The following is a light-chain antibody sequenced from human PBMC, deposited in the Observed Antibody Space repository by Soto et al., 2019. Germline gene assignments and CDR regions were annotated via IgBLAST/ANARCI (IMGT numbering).Light chain of an antibody. Sequence: EIVLTQSPATLSVSPGERATLSCRASQSVSSNLACYQQKPGQAPRLLIYAASTRATGIPARFSGSGSGTEFTLTISSLQSEDFAVYYCQQYNNWPLTFGGGTKVEIK. V-gene: IGKV3-15*01. CDR1: QSVSSN. CDR2: AAS. J-gene: IGKJ4*01. CDR3: QQYNNWPLT.